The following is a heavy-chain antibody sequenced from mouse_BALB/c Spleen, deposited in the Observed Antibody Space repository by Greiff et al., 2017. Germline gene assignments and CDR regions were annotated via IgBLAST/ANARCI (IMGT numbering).Heavy chain of an antibody. J-gene: IGHJ4*01. CDR1: GFSLTSYG. CDR3: ARDGGAMDY. V-gene: IGHV2-9*02. Sequence: QVQLKQSGPGLVAPSQSLSITCTVSGFSLTSYGVHWVRQPPGKGLEWLGVIWAGGSTNYNSALMSRLSISKDNSKSQVLLKMNSLQTDDTAMYYCARDGGAMDYWGQGTSVTVSS. CDR2: IWAGGST.